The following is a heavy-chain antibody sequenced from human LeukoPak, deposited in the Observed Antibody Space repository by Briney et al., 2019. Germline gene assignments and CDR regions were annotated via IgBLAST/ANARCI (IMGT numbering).Heavy chain of an antibody. V-gene: IGHV3-48*01. CDR1: GFTFSDYA. CDR2: INTNSKTI. D-gene: IGHD6-13*01. J-gene: IGHJ3*02. Sequence: PGGSLRLSCAASGFTFSDYAMNWVRQAPGKGLEWFSFINTNSKTIYYADSVKGRFTISRDNAKNSLYLQMHSLRAEDTGVYYCARDTWYSNSWLHAFDIWGQGTMVTVFS. CDR3: ARDTWYSNSWLHAFDI.